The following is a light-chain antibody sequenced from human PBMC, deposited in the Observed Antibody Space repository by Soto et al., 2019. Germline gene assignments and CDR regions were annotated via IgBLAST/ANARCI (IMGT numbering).Light chain of an antibody. CDR3: QQYSTSPWT. CDR1: QSVGSDY. Sequence: EIVLTQSPGTLSLSPGERATLSCRASQSVGSDYLGWYQQKPGQAPRLLIFAASKRAAGIPDRFSGSGSGSDFTLTISRLEPEEFAVYFCQQYSTSPWTFGQGTKVEIK. J-gene: IGKJ1*01. V-gene: IGKV3-20*01. CDR2: AAS.